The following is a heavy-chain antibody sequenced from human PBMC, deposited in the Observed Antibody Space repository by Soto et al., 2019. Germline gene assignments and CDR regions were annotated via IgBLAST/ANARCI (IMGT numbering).Heavy chain of an antibody. CDR2: ISGGGGST. CDR3: AKDRTTVDYHYGMDV. CDR1: GVTFSSYA. V-gene: IGHV3-23*01. D-gene: IGHD4-17*01. J-gene: IGHJ6*02. Sequence: EVQLLESGGGLVQPGGSLRLSCAASGVTFSSYAITWVRQAPGRGLEWVSGISGGGGSTYYADSVKGRFTISRDNSKNTLFLQMNSLRAEDTAVYYCAKDRTTVDYHYGMDVCGQGTAVTVSS.